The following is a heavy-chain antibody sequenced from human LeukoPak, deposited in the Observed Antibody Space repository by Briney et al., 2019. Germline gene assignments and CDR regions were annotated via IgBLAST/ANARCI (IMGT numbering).Heavy chain of an antibody. J-gene: IGHJ4*02. CDR2: INPNNGGT. CDR3: ARGVATTGAKFFDY. D-gene: IGHD6-13*01. CDR1: GYTFTGYY. V-gene: IGHV1-2*02. Sequence: ASVKVSCNASGYTFTGYYIHWLRQAPGQGLEWLGWINPNNGGTLYSQKFQGGVTMSRDTSISAVYMELNRLTTDDTAVYFCARGVATTGAKFFDYWGQGTLVTVSS.